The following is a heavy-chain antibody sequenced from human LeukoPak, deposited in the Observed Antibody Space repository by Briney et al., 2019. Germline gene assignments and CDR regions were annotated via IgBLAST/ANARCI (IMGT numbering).Heavy chain of an antibody. J-gene: IGHJ6*03. CDR2: IKQDGSEK. CDR1: GFTFSDYY. D-gene: IGHD1-7*01. Sequence: GGSLRLSCAASGFTFSDYYMSWIRQAPGKGLEWVANIKQDGSEKYYVDSVKGRFSISRDNAKNSLYLQMNSLRAEDTAVYYCARDNWNYAVYYYYYMDVWGKGTTVTVSS. V-gene: IGHV3-7*01. CDR3: ARDNWNYAVYYYYYMDV.